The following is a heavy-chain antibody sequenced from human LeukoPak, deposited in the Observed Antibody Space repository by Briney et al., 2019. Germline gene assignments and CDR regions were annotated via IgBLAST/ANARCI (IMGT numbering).Heavy chain of an antibody. CDR2: IYTSGST. Sequence: SETLSLTCTVSGGSISSYYWSWIRQPAGKGLEWIGRIYTSGSTNYNPSLKSRVTVSVDTSKNQFSLKLSSVTAADTAVYYCARAGYSSGYYRFDYWGQGTLVTVSS. CDR1: GGSISSYY. CDR3: ARAGYSSGYYRFDY. J-gene: IGHJ4*02. D-gene: IGHD3-22*01. V-gene: IGHV4-4*07.